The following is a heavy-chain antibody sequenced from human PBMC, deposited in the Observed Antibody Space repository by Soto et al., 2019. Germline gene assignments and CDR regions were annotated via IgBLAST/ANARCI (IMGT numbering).Heavy chain of an antibody. Sequence: SETLSLTCTVSGGSISSGSYYWSWIRQHPGKGLEWIGYIYYSGSTYYNPSLKSRVTISVDTSKNQFSLKLSSVTAADTAVYYCARGGIAAAGIVDYWGQGTLVTVSS. J-gene: IGHJ4*02. CDR3: ARGGIAAAGIVDY. D-gene: IGHD6-13*01. CDR1: GGSISSGSYY. V-gene: IGHV4-31*03. CDR2: IYYSGST.